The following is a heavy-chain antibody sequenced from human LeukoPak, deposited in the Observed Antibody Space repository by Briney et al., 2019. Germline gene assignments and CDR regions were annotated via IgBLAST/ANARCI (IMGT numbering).Heavy chain of an antibody. D-gene: IGHD6-19*01. Sequence: ASVKVSCKASGYTFTSYDINWVRQATGQGLEWMGWMNPSSGNTGYAQKFQGRVTMTRNTSISTAYMELSSLKSEDTAVYYCARDKIAVAGKGFDYWGQGTLVTVSS. V-gene: IGHV1-8*01. J-gene: IGHJ4*02. CDR1: GYTFTSYD. CDR2: MNPSSGNT. CDR3: ARDKIAVAGKGFDY.